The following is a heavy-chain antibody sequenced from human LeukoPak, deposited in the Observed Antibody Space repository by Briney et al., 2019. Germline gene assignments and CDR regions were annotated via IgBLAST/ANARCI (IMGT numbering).Heavy chain of an antibody. Sequence: PGGSLRLSCAASGFTFSSYAMSWVRQAPGKGLEWVSAISGSGGSTYYADSVKGRFTISRDNSKNTLYLQMNSLRAEDTAVYYCAKVDHYDSSGYCLEYWGQGTLVTVSS. V-gene: IGHV3-23*01. J-gene: IGHJ4*02. CDR2: ISGSGGST. D-gene: IGHD3-22*01. CDR3: AKVDHYDSSGYCLEY. CDR1: GFTFSSYA.